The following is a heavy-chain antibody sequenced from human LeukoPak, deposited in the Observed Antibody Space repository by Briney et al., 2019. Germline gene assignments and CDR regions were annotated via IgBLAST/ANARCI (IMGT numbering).Heavy chain of an antibody. CDR2: IIPIFGTA. CDR1: GGTFSSYA. CDR3: ARDGPIVVVPAAIRYYYYMDV. Sequence: SVKVSCKASGGTFSSYAISWVRQAPGQGLEWMGGIIPIFGTANYAQKFQGRVTITADESTSTAYMELSSLRSEDTAVYYCARDGPIVVVPAAIRYYYYMDVWGKGTTVTVSS. V-gene: IGHV1-69*13. J-gene: IGHJ6*03. D-gene: IGHD2-2*02.